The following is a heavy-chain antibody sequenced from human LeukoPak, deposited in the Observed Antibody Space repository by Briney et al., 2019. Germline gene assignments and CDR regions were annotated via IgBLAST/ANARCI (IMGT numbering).Heavy chain of an antibody. CDR2: IWDDGSNK. Sequence: GRSLRLSWAASGFTFSIYSRHGVRQAPGRGLEWVAVIWDDGSNKYYADSVKGRFTISRDNSKTTLYLQMSRLRPEDTAVYYCARGGVQAAYIDYWGKGTLVTVSS. CDR1: GFTFSIYS. V-gene: IGHV3-33*01. J-gene: IGHJ4*02. CDR3: ARGGVQAAYIDY. D-gene: IGHD2-2*01.